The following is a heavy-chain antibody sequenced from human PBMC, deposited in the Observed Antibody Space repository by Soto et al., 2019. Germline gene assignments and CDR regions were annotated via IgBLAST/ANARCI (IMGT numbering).Heavy chain of an antibody. Sequence: EVQLLESGGGLVQPGGSLRLSCAASGFTFSSYAMRWVRQAPGKGLEWVSAISGSGDSTYYADSVKGRFTVSRDNSKNTLYRQMNSLRAEDTAVYYCARRGSGSDYDYWGQGTLVTVSS. CDR1: GFTFSSYA. CDR3: ARRGSGSDYDY. J-gene: IGHJ4*02. V-gene: IGHV3-23*01. CDR2: ISGSGDST. D-gene: IGHD1-26*01.